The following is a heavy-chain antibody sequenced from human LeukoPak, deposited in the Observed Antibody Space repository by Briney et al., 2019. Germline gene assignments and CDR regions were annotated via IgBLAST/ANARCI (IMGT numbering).Heavy chain of an antibody. CDR1: GFTFSSYA. D-gene: IGHD3-9*01. CDR3: AKGTRDILRYFDWLPDFYYYYGMDV. CDR2: ISGSGGST. V-gene: IGHV3-23*01. J-gene: IGHJ6*02. Sequence: GGSLRLPCAASGFTFSSYAMSWVRQAPGKGLEWVSAISGSGGSTYYADSVKGRFTIPRDNSKNTLYLQMNSLRAEDTAVYYCAKGTRDILRYFDWLPDFYYYYGMDVWGQGTTVTVSS.